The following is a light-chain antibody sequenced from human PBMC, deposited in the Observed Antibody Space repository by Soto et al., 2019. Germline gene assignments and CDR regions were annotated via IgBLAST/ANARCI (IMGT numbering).Light chain of an antibody. V-gene: IGLV2-11*01. J-gene: IGLJ1*01. CDR1: SSDVGGYNY. CDR3: CSYAGSYTYV. CDR2: DVS. Sequence: QSALTRPRSVSGSPGQSVTISCTGTSSDVGGYNYVSWYQQHPGKAPKLMIYDVSKRPSGVPDRFSGSKSGNMASLTISGLQAEDEADYYCCSYAGSYTYVFGTGTKVTVL.